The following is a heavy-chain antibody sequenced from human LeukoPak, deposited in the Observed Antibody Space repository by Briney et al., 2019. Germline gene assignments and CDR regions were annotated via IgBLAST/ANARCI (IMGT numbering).Heavy chain of an antibody. CDR3: ARGVTMIGRLRFDP. V-gene: IGHV4-38-2*02. CDR2: IYHSGST. D-gene: IGHD3-22*01. J-gene: IGHJ5*02. CDR1: GYSISSGYY. Sequence: SETLSLTCTVSGYSISSGYYWGWIRQPPGKGLEWIGSIYHSGSTYYNPSLKSRVTISVDTSKNQFSLKLSSVTAADTAVYYCARGVTMIGRLRFDPWGQGTLVTVSS.